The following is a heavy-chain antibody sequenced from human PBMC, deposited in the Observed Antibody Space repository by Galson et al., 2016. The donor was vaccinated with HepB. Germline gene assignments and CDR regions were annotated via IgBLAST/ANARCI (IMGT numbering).Heavy chain of an antibody. CDR2: INHSGST. CDR1: GGSFSGYY. V-gene: IGHV4-34*01. D-gene: IGHD1-26*01. Sequence: SETLSLTCAVYGGSFSGYYWSWIRQPPGKGLEWIGEINHSGSTNYNQSLKSRVTISVNPSTNQFSLNLISVTAADMAVYYCARGFNSFGSGSYNAFDIWGQGTMVTVSS. J-gene: IGHJ3*02. CDR3: ARGFNSFGSGSYNAFDI.